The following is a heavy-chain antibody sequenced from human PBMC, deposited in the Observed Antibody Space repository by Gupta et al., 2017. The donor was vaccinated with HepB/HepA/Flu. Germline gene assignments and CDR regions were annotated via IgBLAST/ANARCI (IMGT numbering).Heavy chain of an antibody. V-gene: IGHV2-5*02. CDR3: GHKTSGFYGGKEGISAGGGVDY. D-gene: IGHD4-23*01. J-gene: IGHJ4*02. CDR1: EFSLSISGAG. Sequence: QITLKESGPTLVKPTQTLTLTCTFSEFSLSISGAGVGWIRQPPGKALEWLALIYWDDDKRYSPSLKTRLTITKDTSKNQVVLTMTNMDPVDTATYYCGHKTSGFYGGKEGISAGGGVDYWGQGTLVTVSS. CDR2: IYWDDDK.